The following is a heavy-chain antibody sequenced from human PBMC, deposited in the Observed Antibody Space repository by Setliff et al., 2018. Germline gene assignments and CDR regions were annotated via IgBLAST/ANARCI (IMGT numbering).Heavy chain of an antibody. D-gene: IGHD4-17*01. J-gene: IGHJ5*02. V-gene: IGHV1-46*01. CDR3: ARDSYGDNLPYNWFAP. CDR1: GYTLTKYY. CDR2: INPSGGLT. Sequence: ASVKVSCKASGYTLTKYYMHWVRQAPGQGLEWMGIINPSGGLTRYAQKFQGRVTITADESTSTAYMELNSLRSEDTAIYYCARDSYGDNLPYNWFAPWGQGTLVTVSS.